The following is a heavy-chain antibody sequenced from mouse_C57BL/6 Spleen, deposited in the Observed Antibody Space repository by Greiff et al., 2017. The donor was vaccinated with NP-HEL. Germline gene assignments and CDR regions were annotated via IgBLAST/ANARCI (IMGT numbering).Heavy chain of an antibody. CDR2: IDPETGGT. Sequence: VQLQQSGAELVRPGASVTLSCKASGYTFTDYEMHWVKQTPVHGLEWIGAIDPETGGTAYNQKFKGKAILTADKSSSTAYMELRSLTSEDSAVYYSTRGSSYEWYFDVWGTGTTVTVSS. CDR3: TRGSSYEWYFDV. CDR1: GYTFTDYE. D-gene: IGHD1-1*01. J-gene: IGHJ1*03. V-gene: IGHV1-15*01.